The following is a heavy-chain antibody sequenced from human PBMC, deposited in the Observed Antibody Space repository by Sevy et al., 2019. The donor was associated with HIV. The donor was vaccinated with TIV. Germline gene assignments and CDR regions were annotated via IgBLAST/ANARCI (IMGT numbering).Heavy chain of an antibody. V-gene: IGHV4-59*01. J-gene: IGHJ4*02. CDR2: IYYSGST. CDR3: ARERRDSSGFDY. Sequence: SETLSLTCTVSGGSISSYYWSWIRQPPGKGLEWIGYIYYSGSTNYNPSLKSRVTISVDTSKNQFSLKLSPVTAADTAVYYCARERRDSSGFDYWGQGTLVTVSS. CDR1: GGSISSYY. D-gene: IGHD3-22*01.